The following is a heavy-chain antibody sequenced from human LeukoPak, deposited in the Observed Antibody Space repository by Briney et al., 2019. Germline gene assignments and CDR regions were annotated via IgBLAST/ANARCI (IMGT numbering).Heavy chain of an antibody. CDR3: ARGDDSSSWYEMGAFDI. CDR2: MNPNSGNT. Sequence: ASVKVSYKASGYTFTSYDINRVRQATGQGLEWMGWMNPNSGNTGYAQKFQGRVTITRNTSISTAYMELSSLRSEDTAVYYCARGDDSSSWYEMGAFDIWGQGTMVTVSS. CDR1: GYTFTSYD. V-gene: IGHV1-8*03. D-gene: IGHD6-13*01. J-gene: IGHJ3*02.